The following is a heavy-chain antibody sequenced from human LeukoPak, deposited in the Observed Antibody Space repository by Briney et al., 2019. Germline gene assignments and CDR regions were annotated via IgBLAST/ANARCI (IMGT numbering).Heavy chain of an antibody. J-gene: IGHJ5*02. V-gene: IGHV1-46*01. CDR3: ASLDTAKQPLANH. Sequence: WASVKVSCKASGYTFTSYYMHWVRQAPGQGLEWMGIINPSGGSTSYAQKFQGRVTMTRDTSTSTVYMELSSLRSEDTAVYYCASLDTAKQPLANHWGQGTLVTVSS. D-gene: IGHD5-18*01. CDR2: INPSGGST. CDR1: GYTFTSYY.